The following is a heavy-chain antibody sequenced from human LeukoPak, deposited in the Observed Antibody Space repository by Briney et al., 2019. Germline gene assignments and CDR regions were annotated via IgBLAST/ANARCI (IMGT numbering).Heavy chain of an antibody. V-gene: IGHV3-21*05. Sequence: GGSLRLSCAASGFTFSSYSMNWVRQAPGKGLEWVSYISSSSSYIYYADSVKGRFTISRDNAKNSLYLQMNSLRAEDTAVYYCARGTRTAAAAGVFDFWGQGTLVTVSS. CDR1: GFTFSSYS. D-gene: IGHD6-13*01. CDR2: ISSSSSYI. CDR3: ARGTRTAAAAGVFDF. J-gene: IGHJ4*02.